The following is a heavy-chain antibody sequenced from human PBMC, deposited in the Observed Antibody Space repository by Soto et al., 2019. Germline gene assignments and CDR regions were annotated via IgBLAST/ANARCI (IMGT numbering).Heavy chain of an antibody. V-gene: IGHV4-39*01. D-gene: IGHD3-10*01. J-gene: IGHJ6*02. CDR1: GGSISSSSYY. CDR3: ARKSTGGHYYGMDV. CDR2: IYYSGST. Sequence: SETLSLTCTVSGGSISSSSYYWGWIRQPPGKGLEWIGSIYYSGSTYYNPSLKSRVTISVDTSKNQFSLKLSSVTAADTAVYYCARKSTGGHYYGMDVWGQGTTVTVSS.